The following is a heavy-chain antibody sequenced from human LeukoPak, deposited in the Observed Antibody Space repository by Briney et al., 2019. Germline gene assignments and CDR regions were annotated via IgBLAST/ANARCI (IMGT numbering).Heavy chain of an antibody. CDR1: GFTFSSYS. V-gene: IGHV3-21*01. CDR3: ARGVGSLGYFDY. Sequence: GGSLRLSCAASGFTFSSYSMNWVRQAPGKWLEWVSSISSSSSYIYYADSVKGRFTISRDNAKNSLYLQMNSLRAEDTAVYYCARGVGSLGYFDYWGQGTLVTASS. J-gene: IGHJ4*02. D-gene: IGHD2-15*01. CDR2: ISSSSSYI.